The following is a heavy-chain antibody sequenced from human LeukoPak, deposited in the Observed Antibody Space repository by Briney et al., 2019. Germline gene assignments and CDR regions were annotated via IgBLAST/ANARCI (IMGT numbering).Heavy chain of an antibody. V-gene: IGHV4-34*01. D-gene: IGHD3-3*01. CDR2: INHSGST. CDR3: ASVWSGYPYYYYYGMDV. CDR1: GGSFSGYY. Sequence: SETLSLTCAVYGGSFSGYYWSWIRQPPGKGLEWIGEINHSGSTNYNPSLKSRVTISVDTSKNQFSLKLSSVTAADAAVYYCASVWSGYPYYYYYGMDVWGQGTTVTVSS. J-gene: IGHJ6*02.